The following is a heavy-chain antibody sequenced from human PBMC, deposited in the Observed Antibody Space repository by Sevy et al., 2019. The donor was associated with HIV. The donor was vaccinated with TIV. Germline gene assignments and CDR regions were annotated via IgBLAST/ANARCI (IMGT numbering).Heavy chain of an antibody. CDR2: MSGYSGNI. J-gene: IGHJ4*02. V-gene: IGHV1-18*01. Sequence: ASVKVSCKASGYSFSNYGITWVRQAPGQGLEWMGWMSGYSGNIRYSQKVQGRLTMTSDTSTSTAYMELTSLKSDDTATYYCARGNPPGGFWGQGTLVTVSS. D-gene: IGHD3-10*01. CDR3: ARGNPPGGF. CDR1: GYSFSNYG.